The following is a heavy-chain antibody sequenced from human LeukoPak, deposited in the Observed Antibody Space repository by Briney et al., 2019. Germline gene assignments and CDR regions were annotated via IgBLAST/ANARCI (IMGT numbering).Heavy chain of an antibody. D-gene: IGHD3-16*01. CDR3: ARVLDLSKRGLDAFDI. J-gene: IGHJ3*02. CDR2: VYYSGST. CDR1: GGSISSYF. V-gene: IGHV4-59*01. Sequence: SETLSLTCTVSGGSISSYFWSWIRQPPGKGLEWIGYVYYSGSTNYNPSLKSRGTISVPTSKKQFSLQLSSATAADTAVYYCARVLDLSKRGLDAFDIWGQGTMVTVSS.